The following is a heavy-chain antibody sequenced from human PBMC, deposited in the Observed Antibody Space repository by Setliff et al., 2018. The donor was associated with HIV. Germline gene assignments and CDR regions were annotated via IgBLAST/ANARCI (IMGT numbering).Heavy chain of an antibody. CDR2: IYYSGDTTYNPST. D-gene: IGHD1-1*01. Sequence: SETLSLTCTVSGGSISGHYWSWIRQAPGKGLEWIGYIYYSGDTTYNPSTTYNPSLKSRVTISVDTSKNRFSLKLTSVTAADTAVYFCSRYNPASYNNYYYYYMDVWGKGTTVTVS. J-gene: IGHJ6*03. V-gene: IGHV4-59*11. CDR1: GGSISGHY. CDR3: SRYNPASYNNYYYYYMDV.